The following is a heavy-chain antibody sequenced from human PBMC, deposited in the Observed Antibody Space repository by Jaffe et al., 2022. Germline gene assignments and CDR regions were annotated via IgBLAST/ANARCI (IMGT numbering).Heavy chain of an antibody. V-gene: IGHV4-61*02. CDR2: IYTSGST. D-gene: IGHD5-18*01. Sequence: QVQLQESGPGLVKPSQTLSLTCTVSGGSISSGSYYWSWIRQPAGKGLEWIGRIYTSGSTNYNPSLKSRVTISVDTSKNQFSLKLSSVTAADTAVYYCARDGGSGGYSYAAGAFDIWGQGTMVTVSS. CDR1: GGSISSGSYY. CDR3: ARDGGSGGYSYAAGAFDI. J-gene: IGHJ3*02.